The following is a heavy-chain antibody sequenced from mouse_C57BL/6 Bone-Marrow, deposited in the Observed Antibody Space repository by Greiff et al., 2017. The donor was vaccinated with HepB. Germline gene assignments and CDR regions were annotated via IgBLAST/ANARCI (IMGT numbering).Heavy chain of an antibody. CDR1: GYTFTDYN. D-gene: IGHD2-3*01. Sequence: DVQLQESGPELVKPGASVKIPCKASGYTFTDYNMDWVKQSHGKSLEWIGDINPNNGGTIYNQKFKGKATLTVDKSSSTAYMELRSLTSEDTAVYYCARDGYTGFAYWGQGTLVTVSA. J-gene: IGHJ3*01. V-gene: IGHV1-18*01. CDR2: INPNNGGT. CDR3: ARDGYTGFAY.